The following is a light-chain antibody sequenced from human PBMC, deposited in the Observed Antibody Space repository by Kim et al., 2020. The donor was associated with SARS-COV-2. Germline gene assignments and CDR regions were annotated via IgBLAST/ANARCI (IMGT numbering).Light chain of an antibody. CDR3: SARDSSGKHVV. V-gene: IGLV3-19*01. Sequence: SSELTQDPAVSVALGQTVRITCQGDSLRSYYASWYQQKPGQAPVLVIYVKNNRPSGIPDRFSGSNSGNTASLTITGAQAEDEADYYCSARDSSGKHVVFGGGTQLTV. CDR2: VKN. CDR1: SLRSYY. J-gene: IGLJ2*01.